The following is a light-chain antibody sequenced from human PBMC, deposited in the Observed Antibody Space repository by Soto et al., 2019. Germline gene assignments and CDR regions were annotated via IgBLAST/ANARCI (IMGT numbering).Light chain of an antibody. J-gene: IGLJ2*01. CDR1: SSDVGSYNL. V-gene: IGLV2-14*02. Sequence: QYALTQPASVSGSPGQSITMSCTGTSSDVGSYNLVSWYQQHQGQAPKLVIYEVSNRPSGVSNRFSGSKSGYTASLTISGLQAEDEAAYYCSSYSTGSTDVVVGGGTKLTVL. CDR2: EVS. CDR3: SSYSTGSTDVV.